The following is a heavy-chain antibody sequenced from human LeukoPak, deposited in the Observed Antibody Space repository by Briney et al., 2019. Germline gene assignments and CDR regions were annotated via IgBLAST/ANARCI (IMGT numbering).Heavy chain of an antibody. Sequence: GGSLRLSCAASGFTFSGSAMHWVRQASGKGLEWVGRIRSKANSYATAYATSVKGRLTISRDDSKNTAYLQMNSLKTEDTAVYYCTRGYCSGSSCLNFDYWGQGTLVTVSS. V-gene: IGHV3-73*01. CDR1: GFTFSGSA. D-gene: IGHD2-15*01. J-gene: IGHJ4*02. CDR2: IRSKANSYAT. CDR3: TRGYCSGSSCLNFDY.